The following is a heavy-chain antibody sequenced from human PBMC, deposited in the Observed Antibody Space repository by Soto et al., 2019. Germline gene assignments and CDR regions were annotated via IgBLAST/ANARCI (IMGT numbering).Heavy chain of an antibody. V-gene: IGHV1-18*04. J-gene: IGHJ6*02. CDR1: GFTFTSYG. CDR2: ISIYNDNT. D-gene: IGHD3-10*01. CDR3: ARETYYFGSGTYDDGMDV. Sequence: ASVKVSCKASGFTFTSYGISWVRQAPGQGLEWMAWISIYNDNTKYAQKFQGRITMATDTSTSTAYMELRSLRSDDTAVYYCARETYYFGSGTYDDGMDVWGQGTTVTVSS.